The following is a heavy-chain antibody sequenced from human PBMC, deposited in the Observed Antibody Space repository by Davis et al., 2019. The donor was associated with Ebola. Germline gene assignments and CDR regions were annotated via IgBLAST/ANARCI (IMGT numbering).Heavy chain of an antibody. Sequence: AASVKVSCKASGYTFTSYGISWVRQAPGQGLEWMGWISAYNGNTNYAQKLQGRVTMTTDTSTSTAYMELSNLRSEDTAVYYCARGGGSSSWYALEWYFDLWGRGTLVTVSS. CDR3: ARGGGSSSWYALEWYFDL. CDR2: ISAYNGNT. V-gene: IGHV1-18*01. D-gene: IGHD6-13*01. J-gene: IGHJ2*01. CDR1: GYTFTSYG.